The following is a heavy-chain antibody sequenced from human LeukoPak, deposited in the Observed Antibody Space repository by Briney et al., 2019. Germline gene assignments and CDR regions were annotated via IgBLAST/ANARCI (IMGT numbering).Heavy chain of an antibody. CDR2: IYSGGST. J-gene: IGHJ4*02. D-gene: IGHD3-22*01. Sequence: PGGSLRLSCAASGFTVSSNYMSWVRQAPGKGLEWVSVIYSGGSTYYADSVKGRFTISRDNSKNTLYLQVNSLRAEDTAVYYCARVSSSGSYFDYWGQGTLVTVSS. CDR3: ARVSSSGSYFDY. CDR1: GFTVSSNY. V-gene: IGHV3-66*01.